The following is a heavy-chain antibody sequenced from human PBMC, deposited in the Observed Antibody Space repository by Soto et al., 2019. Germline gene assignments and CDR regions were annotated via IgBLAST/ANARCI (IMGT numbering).Heavy chain of an antibody. CDR3: ASGSPSGRHY. CDR1: GFTVSHNY. J-gene: IGHJ4*02. CDR2: MYFGGGT. Sequence: EVQLVESGGGLVQPGGSLRLSCAASGFTVSHNYMSWVRQAPGKGLEWVSVMYFGGGTYYADSVKGRFITSRHNSKNTLYLQMNRLRAEDTGVYYCASGSPSGRHYWGQGTLVTVSS. V-gene: IGHV3-53*04. D-gene: IGHD5-12*01.